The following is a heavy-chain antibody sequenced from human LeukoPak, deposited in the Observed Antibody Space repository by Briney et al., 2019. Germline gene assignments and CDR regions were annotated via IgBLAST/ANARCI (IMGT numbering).Heavy chain of an antibody. Sequence: SHTLSLTCSASGGTMSSNHYYWNWIPQSPGQELVWVGHIYTTGTTSYNPSLNSRVTISVDTSKNQFSLTLTSVPAADTAVYYGARGYGSGRIPGGLDPWGQGTLVTVSS. CDR1: GGTMSSNHYY. CDR3: ARGYGSGRIPGGLDP. D-gene: IGHD6-19*01. CDR2: IYTTGTT. V-gene: IGHV4-61*09. J-gene: IGHJ5*02.